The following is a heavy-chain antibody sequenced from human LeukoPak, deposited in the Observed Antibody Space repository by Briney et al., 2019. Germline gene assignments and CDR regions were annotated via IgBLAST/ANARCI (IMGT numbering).Heavy chain of an antibody. CDR3: AKLYSWASTTFSGAFDI. CDR1: GFTFDDYA. Sequence: GGSLRLSCAASGFTFDDYAMHWVRQAPGKGLEWVSGISWNSGNIGYADSVKGRFTISRDNAKNSLYLQMNSLRAEDTALYYCAKLYSWASTTFSGAFDIWGQGTMVTVSS. V-gene: IGHV3-9*01. D-gene: IGHD1-26*01. CDR2: ISWNSGNI. J-gene: IGHJ3*02.